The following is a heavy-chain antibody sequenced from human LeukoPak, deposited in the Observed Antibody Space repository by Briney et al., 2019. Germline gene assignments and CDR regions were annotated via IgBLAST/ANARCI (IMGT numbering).Heavy chain of an antibody. J-gene: IGHJ4*02. CDR3: AREVWFGEFYPAFDY. CDR2: ISGSGSNI. D-gene: IGHD3-10*01. CDR1: GFSFSDNY. V-gene: IGHV3-11*04. Sequence: GGSLRLSCAASGFSFSDNYMSWIRQAPGRGLEWVSYISGSGSNIYYGDSVKGRFNISRDNAKNSLYLQMNSLRAEDTAVYYCAREVWFGEFYPAFDYWGQGTLVTVSS.